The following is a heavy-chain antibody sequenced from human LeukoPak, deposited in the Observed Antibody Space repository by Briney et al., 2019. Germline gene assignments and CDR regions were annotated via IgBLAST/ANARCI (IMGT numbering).Heavy chain of an antibody. J-gene: IGHJ6*03. D-gene: IGHD5-12*01. Sequence: GGSLRLSCAASGFTFSDYYMSWIRQAPGKGLEWVSYISSSGSTIYYADSVKGRFTISSDNAKNSLYLQMNSLRAEDTAVYYCARASSGYDTYYYYYMDVWGKGTTVTVSS. CDR2: ISSSGSTI. CDR1: GFTFSDYY. CDR3: ARASSGYDTYYYYYMDV. V-gene: IGHV3-11*04.